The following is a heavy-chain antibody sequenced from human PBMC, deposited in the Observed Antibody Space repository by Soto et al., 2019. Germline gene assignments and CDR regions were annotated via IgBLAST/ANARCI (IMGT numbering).Heavy chain of an antibody. J-gene: IGHJ4*02. CDR2: ISYDGSNK. CDR1: GFTFSSYW. Sequence: GGSLRLSCAASGFTFSSYWMSWVRQAPGKGLEWVAVISYDGSNKYYADSVRGRFAISRDNSNNMLYLQMNSLRAEDTAVYYCANIRNVVYAHNAYWGQGTLVTVSS. D-gene: IGHD2-8*02. V-gene: IGHV3-30*18. CDR3: ANIRNVVYAHNAY.